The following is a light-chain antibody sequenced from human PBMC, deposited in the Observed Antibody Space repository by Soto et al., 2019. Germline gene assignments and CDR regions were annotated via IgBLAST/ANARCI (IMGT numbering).Light chain of an antibody. CDR3: QHYGTSPPFT. J-gene: IGKJ2*01. CDR2: GAS. Sequence: DIVLTQSPGTLSLSPGERATLSCRASQRVASSSLAWYQQTPGRAPRILIYGASSMATGIPDRFSGSGSGTAFTLTISRLEPEDFAVYYCQHYGTSPPFTFGQGNKLEIK. CDR1: QRVASSS. V-gene: IGKV3-20*01.